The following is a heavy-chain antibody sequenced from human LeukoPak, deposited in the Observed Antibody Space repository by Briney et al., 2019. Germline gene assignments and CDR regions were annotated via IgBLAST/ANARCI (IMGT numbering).Heavy chain of an antibody. V-gene: IGHV4-59*01. Sequence: PSETLSLTCTVSGGSISSYYWSWIRQPPGKGLEWIGYIYYSGSTNYNPSLKSRVTISVDTSKNQFSLKLSSVTAADTAVYYCARTGGDSSGPWCFDYWGQGTLVTVSS. CDR3: ARTGGDSSGPWCFDY. CDR2: IYYSGST. CDR1: GGSISSYY. D-gene: IGHD6-19*01. J-gene: IGHJ4*02.